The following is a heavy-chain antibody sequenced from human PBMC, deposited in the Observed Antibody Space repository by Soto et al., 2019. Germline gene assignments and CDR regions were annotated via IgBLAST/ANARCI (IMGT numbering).Heavy chain of an antibody. CDR2: IIPFYGTT. J-gene: IGHJ6*02. V-gene: IGHV1-69*06. D-gene: IGHD3-10*01. CDR3: WTYPVVRAVVLVMVV. CDR1: AGTFIDYA. Sequence: QVQLEQSGAEVKKPGSSVKVSCRASAGTFIDYAISWVRQGPGQGLEWMGGIIPFYGTTNYAQSFQGGVTFTANTNMCEVSLELRRLKPEDTAVYYCWTYPVVRAVVLVMVVWGQGTTITVSS.